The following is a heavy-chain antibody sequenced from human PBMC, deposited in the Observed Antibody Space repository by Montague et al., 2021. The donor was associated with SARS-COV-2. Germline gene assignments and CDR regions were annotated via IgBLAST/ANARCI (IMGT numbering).Heavy chain of an antibody. V-gene: IGHV3-23*01. Sequence: SLRLSCAASGFTFSSYAMSWVRQAPGKGLEWVSAIRGSGRNTYYPDSVKGRFTIFRDNTKNTLYLQMHSLRAEDTAVYYCAKEEVPYDYGDYFDYWGQGTLVTVSS. CDR2: IRGSGRNT. D-gene: IGHD4-17*01. CDR1: GFTFSSYA. J-gene: IGHJ4*02. CDR3: AKEEVPYDYGDYFDY.